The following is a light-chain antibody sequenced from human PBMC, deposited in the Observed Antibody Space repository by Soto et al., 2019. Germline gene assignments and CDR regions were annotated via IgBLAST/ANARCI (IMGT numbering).Light chain of an antibody. CDR2: EVS. V-gene: IGLV2-14*01. Sequence: QSVLTQPASVSGSPGQSIAISCTGTSSGIGSYNYVAWYQQHPGKAPKLIIHEVSNRPSGISDHFSGSKSGNTASLTISGLQADDEADYYCSSHTTYSTRIFGTGTKVTVL. CDR3: SSHTTYSTRI. CDR1: SSGIGSYNY. J-gene: IGLJ1*01.